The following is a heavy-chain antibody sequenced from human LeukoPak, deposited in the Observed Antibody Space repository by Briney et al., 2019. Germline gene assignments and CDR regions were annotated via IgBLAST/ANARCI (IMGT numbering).Heavy chain of an antibody. CDR1: GGSISSYY. D-gene: IGHD3-10*01. CDR2: IYTSGST. J-gene: IGHJ4*02. CDR3: ARQRGGVRGALDY. V-gene: IGHV4-4*09. Sequence: SETLSLTCTVSGGSISSYYWSWFRKPPGKGLDWIGYIYTSGSTNYNPSLKSRVTISVDTSKNQFSLKLSSVTAADTAVYYCARQRGGVRGALDYWGQGTLVTVSS.